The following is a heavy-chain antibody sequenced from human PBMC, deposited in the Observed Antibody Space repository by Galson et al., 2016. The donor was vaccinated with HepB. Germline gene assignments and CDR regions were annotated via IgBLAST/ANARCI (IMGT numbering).Heavy chain of an antibody. CDR1: GFSFSTSW. D-gene: IGHD3-10*01. CDR3: AKDRRGPQAGTWYFEN. J-gene: IGHJ4*02. CDR2: IDEDGSEK. Sequence: SLRLSCAASGFSFSTSWMSWVRQAPGMGLEWVANIDEDGSEKLYVDSVKGRFTISRDNSKNTLYLQMNSLRVDDTGVYYCAKDRRGPQAGTWYFENWGQGTLITVSP. V-gene: IGHV3-7*03.